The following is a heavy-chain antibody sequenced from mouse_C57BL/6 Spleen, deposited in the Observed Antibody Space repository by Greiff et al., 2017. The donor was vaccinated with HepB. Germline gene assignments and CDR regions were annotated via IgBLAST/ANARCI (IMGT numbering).Heavy chain of an antibody. CDR1: GYSFTSYY. J-gene: IGHJ1*03. D-gene: IGHD2-3*01. CDR3: ARTCDGYFLWYFDV. V-gene: IGHV1-66*01. Sequence: QVQLQQSGPELVKPGASVKISCKASGYSFTSYYIHWVKQRPGQGLEWIGWIYPGSGNTKYNEKFKGKATLTADTSSSTAYMQLSSLTSEDSAVYYCARTCDGYFLWYFDVWGTGTTVTVSS. CDR2: IYPGSGNT.